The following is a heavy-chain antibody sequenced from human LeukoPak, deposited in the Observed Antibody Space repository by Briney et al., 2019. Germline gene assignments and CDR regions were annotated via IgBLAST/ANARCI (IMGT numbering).Heavy chain of an antibody. J-gene: IGHJ4*02. CDR3: ARLQHLYYGSGSYYFDY. CDR2: IYYSGST. Sequence: PSETLSLTCTVSGGSISSSSYYWGWIRQPPGKGLEWIGSIYYSGSTYYNPSLKSRVTISVDTPKNQFSLKLSSVTAADTAVYYCARLQHLYYGSGSYYFDYWGQGTLVTVSS. D-gene: IGHD3-10*01. V-gene: IGHV4-39*01. CDR1: GGSISSSSYY.